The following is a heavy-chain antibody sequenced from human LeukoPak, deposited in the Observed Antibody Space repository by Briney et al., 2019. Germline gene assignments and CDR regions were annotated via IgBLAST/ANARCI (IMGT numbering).Heavy chain of an antibody. CDR3: ARDSTQTRCSSTSCYHYYYYYMDV. Sequence: GGSLRLSCAASGFTFSSYSMNWVRQAPGKGLEWVSYISSSSSTIYYADSVKGRFTISRDNAKNSLYLQMNSLRAEDTAVYYCARDSTQTRCSSTSCYHYYYYYMDVWGKGTTVTVSS. D-gene: IGHD2-2*01. J-gene: IGHJ6*03. CDR1: GFTFSSYS. V-gene: IGHV3-48*01. CDR2: ISSSSSTI.